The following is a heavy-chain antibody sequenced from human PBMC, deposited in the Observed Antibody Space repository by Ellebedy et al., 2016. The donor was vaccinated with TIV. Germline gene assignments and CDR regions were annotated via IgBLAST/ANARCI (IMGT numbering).Heavy chain of an antibody. J-gene: IGHJ6*02. V-gene: IGHV3-48*01. D-gene: IGHD1-14*01. CDR3: AKDGGGIGSRTPYYYYGMDV. CDR1: GFTFSSYG. Sequence: GESLKISXAASGFTFSSYGMNWVRQAPGKGLEWVSYISSSSSTIYYADSVKGRFTIFRDNAKNSLYLQMNSLRAEDTAVYYCAKDGGGIGSRTPYYYYGMDVWGQGTTVTVFS. CDR2: ISSSSSTI.